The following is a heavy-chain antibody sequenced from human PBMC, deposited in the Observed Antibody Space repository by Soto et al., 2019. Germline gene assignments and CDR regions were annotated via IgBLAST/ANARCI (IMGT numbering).Heavy chain of an antibody. J-gene: IGHJ6*02. CDR1: GYTFTSYG. V-gene: IGHV1-8*02. CDR3: ARAGIAAAGNYYYYGMDV. Sequence: GASVKVSCTASGYTFTSYGISWVRQAPGQGLEWMGWMNANNGNTGYAQKFQGRVTMTRNTSISTAYMELSSLRSEDTAVYYCARAGIAAAGNYYYYGMDVWGQGTTVTVSS. D-gene: IGHD6-13*01. CDR2: MNANNGNT.